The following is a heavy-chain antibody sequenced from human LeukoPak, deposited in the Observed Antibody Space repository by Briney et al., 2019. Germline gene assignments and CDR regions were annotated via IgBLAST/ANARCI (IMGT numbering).Heavy chain of an antibody. CDR2: ISGSAGRT. CDR3: AKTYYDILTGYGGPYYMDV. V-gene: IGHV3-23*01. CDR1: GFTFSSYA. Sequence: GGSLRLSCAASGFTFSSYAMSWVRQAPGKGLEWVSAISGSAGRTYYADSVKGRFTISRDNSKNTLYLQMNSLRAEDTAVYYCAKTYYDILTGYGGPYYMDVWGKGTTVTVSS. D-gene: IGHD3-9*01. J-gene: IGHJ6*03.